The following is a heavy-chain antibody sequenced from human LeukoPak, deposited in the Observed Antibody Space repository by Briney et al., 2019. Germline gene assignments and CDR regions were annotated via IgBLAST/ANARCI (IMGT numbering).Heavy chain of an antibody. CDR1: GASINKDY. CDR3: VRDEYRDV. J-gene: IGHJ6*04. V-gene: IGHV4-4*07. CDR2: IHPSGIT. D-gene: IGHD2/OR15-2a*01. Sequence: SETLSLTCTVSGASINKDYWAWIRQPAGRGLEWIGRIHPSGITHQNPSLRGRVTMSIDASKNQFSLNLSSVTAADTAVYYCVRDEYRDVWGKGTTVTVSS.